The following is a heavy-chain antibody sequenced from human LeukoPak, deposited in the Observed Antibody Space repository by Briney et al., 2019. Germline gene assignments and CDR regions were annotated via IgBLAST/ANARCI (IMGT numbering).Heavy chain of an antibody. D-gene: IGHD3-16*01. CDR2: ISAYNGNT. CDR3: ARDNSHSNIYSTRGNAFDI. J-gene: IGHJ3*02. Sequence: EASVKVSCKASGYTFTSYGISWVRQAPGQGLEWMGWISAYNGNTNYAQKLQGRVTMTTDTSTSTAYMELRSLRSDDTAVYYCARDNSHSNIYSTRGNAFDIWGQGTTVAVSS. CDR1: GYTFTSYG. V-gene: IGHV1-18*01.